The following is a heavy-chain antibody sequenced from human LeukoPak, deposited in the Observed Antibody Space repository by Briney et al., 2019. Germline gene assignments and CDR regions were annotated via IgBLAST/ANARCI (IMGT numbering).Heavy chain of an antibody. CDR2: ISGSGLSS. CDR3: AKGTTSGSGPHYFDY. D-gene: IGHD3-10*01. V-gene: IGHV3-23*01. Sequence: PGGSLRLSCAASGFTFSNYAMSWVRQAPGEGLVWVSLISGSGLSSYYADSVKGRFSISRDNSRNTLYLQLNNLNAGDTAAYYCAKGTTSGSGPHYFDYWGQGALVTVSS. J-gene: IGHJ4*02. CDR1: GFTFSNYA.